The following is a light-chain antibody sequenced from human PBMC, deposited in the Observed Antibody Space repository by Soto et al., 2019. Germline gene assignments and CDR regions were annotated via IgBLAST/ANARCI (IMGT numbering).Light chain of an antibody. J-gene: IGLJ3*02. V-gene: IGLV1-47*02. CDR2: SDN. CDR3: QSYDNSLSGSWV. Sequence: QSVLSQPPAASGTPGQRVTISCSGTSSNIGSNYVSWYQQLPGTAPKLLIYSDNQRPSGVPDRFSGSKSGTSASLAINGLQAEDEAHYYCQSYDNSLSGSWVFGGGTKLTVL. CDR1: SSNIGSNY.